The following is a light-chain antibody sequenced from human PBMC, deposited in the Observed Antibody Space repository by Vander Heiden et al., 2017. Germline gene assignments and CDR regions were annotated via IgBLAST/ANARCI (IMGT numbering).Light chain of an antibody. J-gene: IGKJ1*01. Sequence: DIQMPQSPSTLSASVGDRAIITCRASQSIGSWLAWYQQKPGKAPNLLIYKASSLEGGVPSRFSGSGSGTEFTLTISSLQPDDFATYYCQQYNSYSRTFGQGTKVEIK. CDR3: QQYNSYSRT. CDR1: QSIGSW. V-gene: IGKV1-5*03. CDR2: KAS.